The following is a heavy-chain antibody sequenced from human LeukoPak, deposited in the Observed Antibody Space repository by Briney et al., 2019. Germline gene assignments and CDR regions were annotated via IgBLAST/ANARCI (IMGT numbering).Heavy chain of an antibody. D-gene: IGHD3-22*01. J-gene: IGHJ4*02. CDR2: ISSSSSYI. CDR1: GFTFSSYG. CDR3: ARCYYYDSSGYYGQPIDY. Sequence: GGSLRLSCAASGFTFSSYGMHWVRQAPGKGLEWVSSISSSSSYIYYADSVKGRFTISRDNAKNSLYLQMNSLRAEDTAVYYCARCYYYDSSGYYGQPIDYWGQGTLVTVSS. V-gene: IGHV3-21*01.